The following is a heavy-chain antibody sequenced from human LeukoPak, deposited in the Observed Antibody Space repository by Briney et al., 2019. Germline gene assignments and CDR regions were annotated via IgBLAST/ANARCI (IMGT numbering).Heavy chain of an antibody. D-gene: IGHD3-16*01. V-gene: IGHV4-59*05. Sequence: SETLSLTCTVSGGSISSDYWSWIRQPPGKGLEWIGSIYDSGSTYCNPSLKSRVTISVDTSKNQFSLKLNSVTAADTAVYYCARHYGPWGQGTLVTVSS. CDR1: GGSISSDY. CDR2: IYDSGST. J-gene: IGHJ5*02. CDR3: ARHYGP.